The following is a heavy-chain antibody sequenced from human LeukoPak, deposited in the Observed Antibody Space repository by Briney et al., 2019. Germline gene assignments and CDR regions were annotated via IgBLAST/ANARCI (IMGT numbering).Heavy chain of an antibody. D-gene: IGHD5-12*01. Sequence: SQTLSLTCTVSGGSISSGDYYWSWIRQHPGKGLEWIGYIYYSGSTYYNPSPKSRVTISVDTSKNQFSLKLSSVTAADTAVYYCARGVATIADYFDYWGQGTLVTVSS. J-gene: IGHJ4*02. V-gene: IGHV4-31*03. CDR3: ARGVATIADYFDY. CDR1: GGSISSGDYY. CDR2: IYYSGST.